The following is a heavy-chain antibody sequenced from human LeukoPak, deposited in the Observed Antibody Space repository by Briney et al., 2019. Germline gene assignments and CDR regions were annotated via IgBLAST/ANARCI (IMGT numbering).Heavy chain of an antibody. Sequence: ASVTVSCTASGYTFTGYYMHWVRQAPGQGLEWMGWINPNSGGTNYAQNFQGRVTMTRDTSISTAYMEPSRLRSDDTAVHYCARAGVWFREITDYWGQGTLVTVSS. V-gene: IGHV1-2*02. J-gene: IGHJ4*02. CDR3: ARAGVWFREITDY. D-gene: IGHD3-10*01. CDR2: INPNSGGT. CDR1: GYTFTGYY.